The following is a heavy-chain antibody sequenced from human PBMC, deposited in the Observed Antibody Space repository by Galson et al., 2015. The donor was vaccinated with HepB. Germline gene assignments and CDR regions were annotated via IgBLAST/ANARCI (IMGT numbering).Heavy chain of an antibody. CDR2: ISGSGGNT. V-gene: IGHV3-23*01. Sequence: SLRLSCAASGFIFNAYAMSWVRQAPGKGLEWVSGISGSGGNTYYADSVKGRFTISRDNSRNMLSLQMNSLRAEDTAVYYCAKGHGYNSAGVDYWGQGSLVTVSS. D-gene: IGHD5-24*01. CDR3: AKGHGYNSAGVDY. J-gene: IGHJ4*02. CDR1: GFIFNAYA.